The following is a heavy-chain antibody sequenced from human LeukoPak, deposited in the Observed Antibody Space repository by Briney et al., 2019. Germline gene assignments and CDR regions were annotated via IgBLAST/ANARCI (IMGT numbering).Heavy chain of an antibody. Sequence: GGSLRLSCVASGFTLTSYWMNWVRQSPGKGLEWVAIIKQDGSEKYYVDSVKGRFTISRDNAKNSLYLQMNSLRAEDTAVYYCARIYSTMIVVVTGEYYFDYWGQGTLVTVSS. V-gene: IGHV3-7*01. CDR3: ARIYSTMIVVVTGEYYFDY. J-gene: IGHJ4*02. CDR1: GFTLTSYW. CDR2: IKQDGSEK. D-gene: IGHD3-22*01.